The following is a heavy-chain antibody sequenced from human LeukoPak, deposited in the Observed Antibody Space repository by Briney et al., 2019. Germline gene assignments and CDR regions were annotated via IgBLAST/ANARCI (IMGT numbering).Heavy chain of an antibody. Sequence: PGGSLRLSCAASGFTFSSYWMSWVRQAPGKGLEWVANIKQDGSEKYYVDSVKGRFTISRDNAKNSLYLQMNSLRAEDTAVYYCARSSITIDPREDFGYWGQGTLVTVSS. D-gene: IGHD3-10*01. V-gene: IGHV3-7*01. CDR3: ARSSITIDPREDFGY. J-gene: IGHJ4*02. CDR2: IKQDGSEK. CDR1: GFTFSSYW.